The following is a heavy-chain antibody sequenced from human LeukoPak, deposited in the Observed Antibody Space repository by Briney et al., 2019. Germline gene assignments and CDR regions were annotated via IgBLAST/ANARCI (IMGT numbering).Heavy chain of an antibody. D-gene: IGHD3-3*01. V-gene: IGHV4-34*01. CDR1: GGSFSGYY. CDR3: ARGRTYYDFWSGYYFSR. Sequence: PSETPSLTCAVYGGSFSGYYWSWIRQPPGKGLEWIGEINHSGSTNYNPSLKSRVTISVDTSKNQFSLKLSSVTAADTAVYYCARGRTYYDFWSGYYFSRWGQGTLATVSS. J-gene: IGHJ4*02. CDR2: INHSGST.